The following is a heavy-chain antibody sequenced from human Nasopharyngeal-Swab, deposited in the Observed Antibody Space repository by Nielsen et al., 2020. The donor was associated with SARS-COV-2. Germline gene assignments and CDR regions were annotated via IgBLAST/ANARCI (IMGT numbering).Heavy chain of an antibody. V-gene: IGHV1-18*01. J-gene: IGHJ5*02. D-gene: IGHD3-10*01. Sequence: ASVKVSCKASGYTFTSYGISWVRQAPGQGLEWMGWISAYNGNTNYAQKLQGRVTMTEDTSTDTAYVELSSLRSEDTAVYYCAREPGDGVSWFDPWGQGTLVTVSS. CDR1: GYTFTSYG. CDR3: AREPGDGVSWFDP. CDR2: ISAYNGNT.